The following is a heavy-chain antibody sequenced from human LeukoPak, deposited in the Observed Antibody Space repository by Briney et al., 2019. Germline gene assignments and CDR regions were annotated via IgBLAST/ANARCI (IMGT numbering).Heavy chain of an antibody. D-gene: IGHD5-12*01. CDR1: GFTFSDYY. Sequence: GSLRLSCAASGFTFSDYYMSWIRQAPGKGLEWVSYISSSGSTIYYADSVKGRFTISRDNAKNSLYLQMNSLRAEDTAVYYCATKVATPSFDYWGQGTLVTVSS. CDR2: ISSSGSTI. CDR3: ATKVATPSFDY. J-gene: IGHJ4*02. V-gene: IGHV3-11*01.